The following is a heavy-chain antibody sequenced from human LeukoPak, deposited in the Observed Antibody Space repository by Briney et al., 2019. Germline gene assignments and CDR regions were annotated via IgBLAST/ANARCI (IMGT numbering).Heavy chain of an antibody. D-gene: IGHD6-13*01. CDR2: IYYTGTT. V-gene: IGHV4-59*01. CDR1: GGSISNYY. CDR3: ARDFSTFYWYLDL. Sequence: TSETLSLTCTVSGGSISNYYWSWVRQPPGKGLEWIGYIYYTGTTNYNPSLKSRVTISVDTSKNQFSLKLSSVTAADTAVYYCARDFSTFYWYLDLWGRGTLVTVSS. J-gene: IGHJ2*01.